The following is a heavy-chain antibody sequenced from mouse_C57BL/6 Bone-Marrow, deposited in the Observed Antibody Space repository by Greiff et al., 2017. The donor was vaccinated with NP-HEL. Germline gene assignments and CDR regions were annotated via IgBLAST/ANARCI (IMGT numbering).Heavy chain of an antibody. V-gene: IGHV1-80*01. D-gene: IGHD2-4*01. J-gene: IGHJ2*01. CDR2: IYPGDGDT. Sequence: SGAELVKPGASVKISCKASGYAFSSYWMNWVKQRPGKGLEWIGQIYPGDGDTNYNGKFKGKATLTADKSSSTAYMQLSSLTSEDSAVYFCAREGLRRGYYFDYWGQGTTLTVSS. CDR3: AREGLRRGYYFDY. CDR1: GYAFSSYW.